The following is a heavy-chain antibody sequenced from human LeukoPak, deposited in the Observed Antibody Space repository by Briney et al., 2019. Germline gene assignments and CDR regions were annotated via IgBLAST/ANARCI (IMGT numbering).Heavy chain of an antibody. V-gene: IGHV1-69*06. CDR1: GGTFSSYA. J-gene: IGHJ4*02. CDR2: IIPIFGTA. D-gene: IGHD2-21*02. Sequence: SVKVSCKASGGTFSSYAISWVRQAPGQGLEWMGGIIPIFGTANYAQKFQGRVTITADKSTSTAYMELSSLRSEDTAVYYCAVVTSLGGFDYWGQGTLVTVSS. CDR3: AVVTSLGGFDY.